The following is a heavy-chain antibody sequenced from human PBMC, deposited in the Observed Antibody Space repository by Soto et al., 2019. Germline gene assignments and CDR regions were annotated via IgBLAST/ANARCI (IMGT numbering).Heavy chain of an antibody. J-gene: IGHJ6*02. V-gene: IGHV4-31*03. CDR3: ARNVATVLPYYYYGMDV. CDR2: IYYSGST. CDR1: GGSISSGGYY. D-gene: IGHD4-4*01. Sequence: QVQLQESGPGLVKPSQTLSLTCTVSGGSISSGGYYWSWIRQHPGKGLEWIGYIYYSGSTYYNPSLTSRLTISVDTSKNQFSLKLSSVTAADTAVYYCARNVATVLPYYYYGMDVWGQGTTVTVSS.